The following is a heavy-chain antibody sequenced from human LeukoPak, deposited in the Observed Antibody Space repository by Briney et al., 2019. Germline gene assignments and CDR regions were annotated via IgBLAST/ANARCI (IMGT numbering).Heavy chain of an antibody. CDR1: NGSINNFY. Sequence: SETLSLTCTVSNGSINNFYWSWIRQPPGKELEWIGYIYYSGSTYYNPSLKSRVTISKVTSKNQFSLKLSSVTAADTAVYYCARQIFDSSGYWDYWGQGTLVTVSS. CDR3: ARQIFDSSGYWDY. J-gene: IGHJ4*02. CDR2: IYYSGST. D-gene: IGHD3-22*01. V-gene: IGHV4-59*08.